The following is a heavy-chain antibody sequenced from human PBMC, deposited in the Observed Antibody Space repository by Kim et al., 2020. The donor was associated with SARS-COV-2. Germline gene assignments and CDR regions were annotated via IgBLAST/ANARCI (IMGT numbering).Heavy chain of an antibody. J-gene: IGHJ4*02. CDR3: ARDPGSSGRAGDY. V-gene: IGHV3-7*01. CDR1: GFTFSSYW. D-gene: IGHD6-19*01. Sequence: GGSLRLSCAASGFTFSSYWMSWVRQAPGKGLEWVANIKQDGSEKYYVDSVKGRFTISRDNAKNSLYLQMNSLRAEDTAVYYCARDPGSSGRAGDYWGQGTLVTVSS. CDR2: IKQDGSEK.